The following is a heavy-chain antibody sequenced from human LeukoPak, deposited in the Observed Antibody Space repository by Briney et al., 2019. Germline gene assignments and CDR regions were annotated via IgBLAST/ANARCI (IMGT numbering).Heavy chain of an antibody. CDR2: ISGSGGST. CDR1: AFTFSIYA. Sequence: PPGGSLRLSCAASAFTFSIYAMSWVRQAPGKGLGWVSTISGSGGSTHYADSVKGRFTISRDNSKNTLYLQMNSLRAEDTAVYYCAKALRPYYYDSSGYFNDYFDYWGQGTLVTVSS. V-gene: IGHV3-23*01. CDR3: AKALRPYYYDSSGYFNDYFDY. J-gene: IGHJ4*02. D-gene: IGHD3-22*01.